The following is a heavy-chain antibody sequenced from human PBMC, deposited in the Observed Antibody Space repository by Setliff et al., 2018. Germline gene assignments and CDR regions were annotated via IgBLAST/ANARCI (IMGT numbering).Heavy chain of an antibody. V-gene: IGHV1-18*01. CDR3: ARASGGNSVEDGFDI. CDR1: GYTFISYG. Sequence: ASVKVSCKTSGYTFISYGISWVRQAPGQGLEWMGWISAYNGRTNYAEKFHARVTMTTDTATSTAYMELRSLKSDDTAVYYCARASGGNSVEDGFDIWGQGTMVTVSS. J-gene: IGHJ3*02. D-gene: IGHD1-26*01. CDR2: ISAYNGRT.